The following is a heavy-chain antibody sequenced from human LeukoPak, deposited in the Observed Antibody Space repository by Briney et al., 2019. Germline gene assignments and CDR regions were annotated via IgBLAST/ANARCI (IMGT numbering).Heavy chain of an antibody. D-gene: IGHD4-23*01. Sequence: PSETLSLTCAVYGGSFSGYYWSWIRQPPGKGLEWIGEINHSGSTNYNPSLKSRVTILVDTSKNQFSLKLSSVTAADTAVYYCARTGGKRSIDYWGQGTLVTVSS. V-gene: IGHV4-34*01. J-gene: IGHJ4*02. CDR3: ARTGGKRSIDY. CDR2: INHSGST. CDR1: GGSFSGYY.